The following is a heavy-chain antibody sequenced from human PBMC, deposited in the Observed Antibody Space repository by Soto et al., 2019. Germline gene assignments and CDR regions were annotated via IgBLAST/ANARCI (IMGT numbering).Heavy chain of an antibody. J-gene: IGHJ4*02. Sequence: WSFRLSCASSGFTFSNYGMHWVRQGPGKGLEWESVIWYYGSNKYYADSVKGRFTISRDNSKNTLFLQMNSLRAEDTAVYYCVRDQARGYSYVAFDYWGQGTLVTVSS. CDR3: VRDQARGYSYVAFDY. V-gene: IGHV3-33*01. CDR1: GFTFSNYG. D-gene: IGHD5-18*01. CDR2: IWYYGSNK.